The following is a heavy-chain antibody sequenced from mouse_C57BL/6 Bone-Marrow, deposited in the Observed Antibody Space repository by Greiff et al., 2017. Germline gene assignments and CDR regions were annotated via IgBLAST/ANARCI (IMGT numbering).Heavy chain of an antibody. Sequence: VQLQQSGPELVKPGASVKIPCKASGYTFTDYNMDWVKQSHGKSLEWIGDINPNNGGTIYNQKFKGKATLTVDKSSSTAYMELRSLTSEDTAVYYCARSPLYYGSSPFAYWGQGTLVTVSA. V-gene: IGHV1-18*01. CDR1: GYTFTDYN. CDR3: ARSPLYYGSSPFAY. J-gene: IGHJ3*01. D-gene: IGHD1-1*01. CDR2: INPNNGGT.